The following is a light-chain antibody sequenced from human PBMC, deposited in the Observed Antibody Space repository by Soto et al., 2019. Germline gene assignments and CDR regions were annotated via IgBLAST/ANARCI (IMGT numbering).Light chain of an antibody. J-gene: IGLJ1*01. V-gene: IGLV2-14*01. CDR1: SSDVGAYNF. CDR3: SSHESSNPFYV. Sequence: QSALNQPASVSGSPGQSITISCTGTSSDVGAYNFVSWYQQHPGKAPKLIIHEVSNRPSGVSNRFSGSKSGNTASLTISGLQAEDEADYYCSSHESSNPFYVFGSGTKVTVL. CDR2: EVS.